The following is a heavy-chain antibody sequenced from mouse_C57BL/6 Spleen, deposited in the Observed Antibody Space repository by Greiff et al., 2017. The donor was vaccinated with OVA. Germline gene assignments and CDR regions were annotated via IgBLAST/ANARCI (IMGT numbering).Heavy chain of an antibody. CDR3: TRYDYDAKGFAY. D-gene: IGHD2-4*01. J-gene: IGHJ3*01. CDR2: IDPETGGT. Sequence: VKLVESGAELVRPGASVTLSCKASGYTFTDYEMHWVKQTPVHGLEWIGAIDPETGGTAYNQKFKGKAILTADKSSSTAYMELRSLTSEDSAVYYCTRYDYDAKGFAYWGQGTLVTVSA. CDR1: GYTFTDYE. V-gene: IGHV1-15*01.